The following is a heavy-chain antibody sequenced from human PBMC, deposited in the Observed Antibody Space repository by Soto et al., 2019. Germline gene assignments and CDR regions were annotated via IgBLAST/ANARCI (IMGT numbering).Heavy chain of an antibody. CDR2: IYYSGNT. D-gene: IGHD3-16*01. CDR3: VREGGESSDGLYYFDS. Sequence: QVQLQESGPGLVKPSQTLSLTCTVSGGSTSSDNYWSWIRQPPGKGLEWIGHIYYSGNTDYNPSLKSRLALSIDTSKNQFSLKLSSVTAADTAVYFCVREGGESSDGLYYFDSWGQGSLVTVSS. CDR1: GGSTSSDNY. V-gene: IGHV4-30-4*01. J-gene: IGHJ4*02.